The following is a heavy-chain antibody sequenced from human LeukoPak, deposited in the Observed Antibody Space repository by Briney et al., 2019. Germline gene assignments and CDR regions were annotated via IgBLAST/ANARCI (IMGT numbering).Heavy chain of an antibody. CDR1: GGSFSGYY. V-gene: IGHV4-34*01. D-gene: IGHD1-26*01. J-gene: IGHJ4*02. CDR3: AREYSGSYTPYYFDY. Sequence: SETLSLTCAVYGGSFSGYYWSWIRQPPGKGLEWIGAINHSGSTNYNPSLKSRVTISVDTSKNQFSLKLSSVTAADTAVYYCAREYSGSYTPYYFDYGGQGPLVTVS. CDR2: INHSGST.